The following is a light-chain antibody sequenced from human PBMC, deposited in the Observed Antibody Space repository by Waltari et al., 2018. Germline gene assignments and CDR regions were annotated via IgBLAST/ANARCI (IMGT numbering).Light chain of an antibody. Sequence: IPCGGHKIGGKSVHWYQQKAGQAPVLVIYYDDDRPSEIPERFSGSNSGNTATLSISRVEAGDEADYFCQVWDVTGDRVFGGGTQLTVL. CDR3: QVWDVTGDRV. CDR2: YDD. V-gene: IGLV3-21*01. J-gene: IGLJ3*02. CDR1: KIGGKS.